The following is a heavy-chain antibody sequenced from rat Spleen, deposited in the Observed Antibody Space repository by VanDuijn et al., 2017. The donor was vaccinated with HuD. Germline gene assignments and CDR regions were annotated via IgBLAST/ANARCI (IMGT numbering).Heavy chain of an antibody. Sequence: EVQLVESGGGLVQPGRSLKLSCAAAGFIFSNYDMAWVRQAPTKGLEWVASISTSGGSTYYRDSVKGRFTVSRDNAKSTLYLQMDSLRSEDTATYYCTTGERGFAYWGQGTLVTVSS. CDR1: GFIFSNYD. CDR2: ISTSGGST. CDR3: TTGERGFAY. V-gene: IGHV5-27*01. J-gene: IGHJ3*01.